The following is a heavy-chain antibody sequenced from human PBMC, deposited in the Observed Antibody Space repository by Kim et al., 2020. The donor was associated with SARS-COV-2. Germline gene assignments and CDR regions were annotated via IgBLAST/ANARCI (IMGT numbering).Heavy chain of an antibody. D-gene: IGHD6-19*01. J-gene: IGHJ4*02. CDR1: GGSISSGSYY. CDR2: IYTSGGT. Sequence: SETLSLTCTVSGGSISSGSYYWSWIRQPAGKGLEWIGRIYTSGGTNYNPSLKSRVTISVDTSKNQFSLKLSSVTAADTDVYYCARDRVSSGLYYFDYWGQGTLVTVSS. CDR3: ARDRVSSGLYYFDY. V-gene: IGHV4-61*02.